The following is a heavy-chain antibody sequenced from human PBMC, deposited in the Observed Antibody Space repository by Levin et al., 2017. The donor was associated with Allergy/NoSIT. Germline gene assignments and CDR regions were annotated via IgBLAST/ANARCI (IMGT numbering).Heavy chain of an antibody. J-gene: IGHJ3*02. D-gene: IGHD2-8*02. CDR2: INTYTGKP. V-gene: IGHV7-4-1*02. CDR3: AKDNTGRPFDI. CDR1: GYSFTTYA. Sequence: GASVKVSCKTSGYSFTTYAMNWLRQAPGQGLEWMGWINTYTGKPIYAPGFTGRFVFSLDTSVSTAYVQINSLQTEDTAIYYCAKDNTGRPFDIWGQGTTVTVSS.